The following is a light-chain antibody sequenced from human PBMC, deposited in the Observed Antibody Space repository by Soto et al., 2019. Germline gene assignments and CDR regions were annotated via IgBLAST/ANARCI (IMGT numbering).Light chain of an antibody. J-gene: IGKJ4*01. CDR3: QQSHNAPLT. CDR2: GAT. V-gene: IGKV1-39*01. CDR1: QNINSY. Sequence: DIRMTQSPSSLSASVGDRVTLTCRASQNINSYLNWYQHKPGRAPKVLVYGATNLPSGFPSRFSGSGSGTKFTFNSSSLQPEDFATYYCQQSHNAPLTFGGGTRVE.